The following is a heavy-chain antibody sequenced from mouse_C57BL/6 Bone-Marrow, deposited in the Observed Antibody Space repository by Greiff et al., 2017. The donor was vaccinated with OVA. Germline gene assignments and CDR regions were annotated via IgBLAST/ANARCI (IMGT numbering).Heavy chain of an antibody. J-gene: IGHJ4*01. D-gene: IGHD1-1*01. Sequence: EVQLQQSGPGLVKPSQSLSLTCSVTGYSITSGYYWNWIRQFPGNKLEWMGYISYDGSNNYNPSLKNRISITRDTSKNQFFLKLNSVTTEDTATYYCARLITTVVAKAMDYWGQGTSVTVSS. CDR2: ISYDGSN. CDR3: ARLITTVVAKAMDY. V-gene: IGHV3-6*01. CDR1: GYSITSGYY.